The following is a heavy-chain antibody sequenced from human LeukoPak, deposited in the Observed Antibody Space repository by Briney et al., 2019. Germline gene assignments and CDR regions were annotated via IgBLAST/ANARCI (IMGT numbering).Heavy chain of an antibody. J-gene: IGHJ6*02. D-gene: IGHD1/OR15-1a*01. CDR1: GYTFTSYG. Sequence: ASVKVSCTASGYTFTSYGISWGRQAPGQGLEWMGWISAYNGNTNYAQKLQGRVTMTTDTSTSTAYMELRSLRSDDTAVYYCAREGNNRGDTEYGMDVWGQGTTVTVSS. CDR2: ISAYNGNT. V-gene: IGHV1-18*01. CDR3: AREGNNRGDTEYGMDV.